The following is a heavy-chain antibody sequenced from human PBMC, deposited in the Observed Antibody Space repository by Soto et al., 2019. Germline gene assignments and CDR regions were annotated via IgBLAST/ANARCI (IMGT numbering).Heavy chain of an antibody. CDR2: ISAYNGNT. J-gene: IGHJ4*02. D-gene: IGHD3-22*01. Sequence: ASVKVSCKASGYTFTSYGISWVRQAPGQGLEWMGWISAYNGNTNYAQKLQGRVTMTTDTSTSTAYMELRSLRSDDTAVYYCARGVVVDYYDSSGYGHFDYWGQGTLVTGSA. V-gene: IGHV1-18*01. CDR3: ARGVVVDYYDSSGYGHFDY. CDR1: GYTFTSYG.